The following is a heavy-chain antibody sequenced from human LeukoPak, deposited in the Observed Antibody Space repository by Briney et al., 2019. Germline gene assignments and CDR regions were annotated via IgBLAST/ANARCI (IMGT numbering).Heavy chain of an antibody. Sequence: KASETLSLTCAVSGGPISSSNWWSWVRQPPGKGLEWIGEIYHSGSTNYNPSLKSRVTISVDKSKNQFSLKLSSVTAADTAVYYCARDEAGLIGYFDYWGQGTLVTVSS. D-gene: IGHD6-19*01. CDR3: ARDEAGLIGYFDY. V-gene: IGHV4-4*02. CDR1: GGPISSSNW. CDR2: IYHSGST. J-gene: IGHJ4*02.